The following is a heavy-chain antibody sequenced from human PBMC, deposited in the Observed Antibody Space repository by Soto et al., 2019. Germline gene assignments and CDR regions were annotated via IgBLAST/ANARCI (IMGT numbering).Heavy chain of an antibody. CDR3: ARDGQLLPPNYYYGMDV. CDR2: ISGSGGST. D-gene: IGHD2-15*01. V-gene: IGHV3-23*01. J-gene: IGHJ6*02. CDR1: GFTFTSYA. Sequence: GGSLRLSCAASGFTFTSYAMSWVRQAPGKGLEWVSGISGSGGSTYYADSVKGRFTISRHNSKNTLYLQMNSLRAEDTAVYYCARDGQLLPPNYYYGMDVWGQGTTVTVSS.